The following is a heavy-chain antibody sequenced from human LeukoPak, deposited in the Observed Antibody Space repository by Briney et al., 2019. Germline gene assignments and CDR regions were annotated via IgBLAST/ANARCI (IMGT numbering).Heavy chain of an antibody. CDR3: ARRYSYGLFDY. Sequence: GESLKISCKGSGYSFTNYWIGWVRQLPGKGLEWMGIIYPGGSDTRYSPSFQGQVSISADKSISTAYLQWSSLKASDTALYYCARRYSYGLFDYWGQGTLVTVFS. D-gene: IGHD5-18*01. V-gene: IGHV5-51*01. CDR1: GYSFTNYW. CDR2: IYPGGSDT. J-gene: IGHJ4*02.